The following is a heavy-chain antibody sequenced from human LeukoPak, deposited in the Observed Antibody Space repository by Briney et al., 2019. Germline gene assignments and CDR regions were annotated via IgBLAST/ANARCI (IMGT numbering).Heavy chain of an antibody. D-gene: IGHD6-19*01. CDR3: ARETEKQWQY. J-gene: IGHJ3*01. V-gene: IGHV4-34*12. CDR2: IFHSGST. CDR1: GGSFSGYY. Sequence: SETLSLTCAVYGGSFSGYYWSWIRQPPGKGLEWIASIFHSGSTFYNPSLKSRVTISVDASKNQFSLTMSSVTAADTAVYYCARETEKQWQYWGQGTMVTVSS.